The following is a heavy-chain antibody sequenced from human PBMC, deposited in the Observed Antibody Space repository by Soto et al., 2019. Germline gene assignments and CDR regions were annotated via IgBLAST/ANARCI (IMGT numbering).Heavy chain of an antibody. CDR2: IIPIFGTA. D-gene: IGHD3-3*01. CDR3: ASAHDFWRGYQAPLYYYYGMDA. CDR1: GGTFSSYA. J-gene: IGHJ6*02. V-gene: IGHV1-69*13. Sequence: SVKVSCKASGGTFSSYAISWVRQAPGQGLEWMGGIIPIFGTANYAQKFQGRVTITADESTSTAYMELSSLRSEDTAVYYCASAHDFWRGYQAPLYYYYGMDAWGQGTTVTVSS.